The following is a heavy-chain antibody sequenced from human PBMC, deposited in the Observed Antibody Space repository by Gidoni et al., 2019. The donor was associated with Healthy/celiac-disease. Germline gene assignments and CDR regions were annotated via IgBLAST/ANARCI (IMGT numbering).Heavy chain of an antibody. CDR3: ARGGYSYGYWGFDY. D-gene: IGHD5-18*01. CDR2: IYYSGST. Sequence: QVQLQESGPGLVKPSETLSLTCTVPGGSISSYYWSWIRQPPGKGLEWIGYIYYSGSTNYNPSLKSRVTISVDTSKNQFSLKLSSVTAADTAVYYCARGGYSYGYWGFDYWGQGTLVTVSS. CDR1: GGSISSYY. J-gene: IGHJ4*02. V-gene: IGHV4-59*01.